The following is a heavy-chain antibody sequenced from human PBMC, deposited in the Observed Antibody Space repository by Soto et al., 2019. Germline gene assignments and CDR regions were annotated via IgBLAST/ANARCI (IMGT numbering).Heavy chain of an antibody. CDR2: VXXSXTX. D-gene: IGHD3-10*01. CDR3: ARDIGSFAYGEGY. J-gene: IGHJ4*02. CDR1: GGSITVYY. Sequence: SETLSLTCTVSGGSITVYYLNWIRQPAGKGLEXIGRVXXSXTXXXNXXXXSRATMSVETSKNQFSLKLSSVTAADTAVYYCARDIGSFAYGEGYWGQGIQVTVSS. V-gene: IGHV4-4*07.